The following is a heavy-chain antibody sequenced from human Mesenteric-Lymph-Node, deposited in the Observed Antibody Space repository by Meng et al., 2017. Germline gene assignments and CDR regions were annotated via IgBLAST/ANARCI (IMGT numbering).Heavy chain of an antibody. CDR1: GGSFSGYY. CDR2: INHSGST. CDR3: ARRGYSGYDRFIDY. V-gene: IGHV4-34*01. J-gene: IGHJ4*02. Sequence: SETLSLTCAVYGGSFSGYYWSWIRQPPGKGLEWIGEINHSGSTNYNPSLKSRVTISVDTSKNQFSLKLSSVTAADTAVYYCARRGYSGYDRFIDYWGQGTLVTVS. D-gene: IGHD5-12*01.